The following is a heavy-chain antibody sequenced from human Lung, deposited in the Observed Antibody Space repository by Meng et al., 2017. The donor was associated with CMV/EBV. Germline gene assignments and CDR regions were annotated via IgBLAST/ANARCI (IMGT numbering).Heavy chain of an antibody. Sequence: AXVXVSXXASGYTFTGYYMHWVRQAPGQGLEWMGWINPNSGGTNYAQKFQGRLTMTRDTSTSTVYMELSSLKSEDTAMYYCARVLGQLVSPYGMDVWGQGTTVXVSS. J-gene: IGHJ6*02. CDR3: ARVLGQLVSPYGMDV. D-gene: IGHD6-13*01. CDR2: INPNSGGT. CDR1: GYTFTGYY. V-gene: IGHV1-2*02.